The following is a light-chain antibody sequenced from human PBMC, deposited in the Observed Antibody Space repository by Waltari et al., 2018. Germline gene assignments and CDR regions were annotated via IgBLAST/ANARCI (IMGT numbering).Light chain of an antibody. J-gene: IGKJ1*01. V-gene: IGKV3-20*01. CDR3: QNHERLPAT. CDR1: QSIGRY. Sequence: EIVLTQSPGTLSLSPGELAPLSCRASQSIGRYLAWYQQKPDQAPRLLIYGASSRATGIPDRFSGSGSGTDFSLTISRLEPEDFAVYYCQNHERLPATFGQGTKVEIK. CDR2: GAS.